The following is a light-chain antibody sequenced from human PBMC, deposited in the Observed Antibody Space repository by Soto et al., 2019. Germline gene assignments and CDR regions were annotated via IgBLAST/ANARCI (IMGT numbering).Light chain of an antibody. CDR2: DAS. CDR3: QQRSNWPPGYT. CDR1: QSVSSY. J-gene: IGKJ2*01. Sequence: ETVLRQSPATLSLSPGERATLSCRASQSVSSYLAWYQQKPGQAPRLLIYDASKRATGTPARFSGSGSGTDFTLTISSLEPEGFAVYYCQQRSNWPPGYTFGQGTKLEIK. V-gene: IGKV3-11*01.